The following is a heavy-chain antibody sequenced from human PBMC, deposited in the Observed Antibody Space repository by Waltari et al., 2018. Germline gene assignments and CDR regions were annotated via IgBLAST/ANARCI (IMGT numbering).Heavy chain of an antibody. CDR2: INPNSGAT. CDR3: AREGPEGLDY. V-gene: IGHV1-2*06. J-gene: IGHJ4*02. Sequence: QVQLVQSGAEVKTPGASMKVSCKASGYIFTGYYMHWVRQAPGQGLEWMGRINPNSGATNYTQKFQGRVTMTRDKSISTAYMELSRLRSDDTAVYYCAREGPEGLDYGGQGTLVTVSS. CDR1: GYIFTGYY.